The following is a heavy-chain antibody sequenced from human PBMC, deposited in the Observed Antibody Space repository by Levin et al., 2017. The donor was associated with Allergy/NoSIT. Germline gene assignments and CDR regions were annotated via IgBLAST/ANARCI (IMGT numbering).Heavy chain of an antibody. CDR3: SAIPGYSYDHDY. V-gene: IGHV4-59*05. Sequence: SETLSLTCTVSGGSISTYYCSWIRQTPGKGLEWIGNIYYRGSRNYTGSPNYSPSLKGRITMSVDTSKNQFSLKVSSVTSADTAVYYCSAIPGYSYDHDYWGQGILVTVSS. J-gene: IGHJ4*02. D-gene: IGHD5-18*01. CDR2: IYYRGSRNYTGSP. CDR1: GGSISTYY.